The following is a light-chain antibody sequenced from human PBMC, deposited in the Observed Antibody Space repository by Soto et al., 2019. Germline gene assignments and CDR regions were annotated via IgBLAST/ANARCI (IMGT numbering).Light chain of an antibody. V-gene: IGLV2-14*01. CDR2: DVS. CDR3: SSYSSSSTVV. Sequence: QSVLTQPASVSGSPGQSITISCTGTSSDVGGYNYVSWHQQYPGKVPKLMIYDVSRPSGVSDRFSGSKSGNTASLIISGLQAEDEADYYCSSYSSSSTVVFGGGTKVTVL. J-gene: IGLJ2*01. CDR1: SSDVGGYNY.